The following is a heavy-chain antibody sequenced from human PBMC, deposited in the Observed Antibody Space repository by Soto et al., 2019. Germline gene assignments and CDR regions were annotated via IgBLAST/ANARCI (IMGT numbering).Heavy chain of an antibody. CDR1: GGSISNYY. CDR2: IHYSRTT. CDR3: AGGSSGWSSLDF. V-gene: IGHV4-59*01. D-gene: IGHD6-19*01. Sequence: QVQLQESDPGLVKPSETLALICTVSGGSISNYYWNWIRQRPGKGLEWIGYIHYSRTTSNNPPLTSPVTTSVDTSKSQLSPKPRSVSAADTSVYDGAGGSSGWSSLDFWGQGTLVTVSS. J-gene: IGHJ4*02.